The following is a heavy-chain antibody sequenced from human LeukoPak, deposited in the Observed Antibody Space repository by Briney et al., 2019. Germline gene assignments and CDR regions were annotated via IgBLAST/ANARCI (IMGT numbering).Heavy chain of an antibody. Sequence: ASVKVSCKASGYTFTGYYMHWVRQAPGQGLEWMGRINPNSGGTNYAQKFQGRVTMTRDTSISTAYMELSRLRSDDTAVYYCASGGRDGYNPSYYGMDVWGQETTVTVSS. J-gene: IGHJ6*02. CDR3: ASGGRDGYNPSYYGMDV. CDR2: INPNSGGT. CDR1: GYTFTGYY. D-gene: IGHD5-24*01. V-gene: IGHV1-2*06.